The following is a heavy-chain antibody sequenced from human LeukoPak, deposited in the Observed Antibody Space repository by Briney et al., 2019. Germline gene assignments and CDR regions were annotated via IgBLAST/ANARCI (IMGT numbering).Heavy chain of an antibody. V-gene: IGHV4-34*01. Sequence: SETLSLTCGAYGGSLSGSFWSWIRQAPGKGLEWMGEINHKKTINYNASLRSRVTISLDMSKNHFTLNLTSVTAADTAVYYCARGGGVIVPGGMTWFGPWGPGTLVTVSS. CDR2: INHKKTI. J-gene: IGHJ5*02. CDR1: GGSLSGSF. D-gene: IGHD2-2*01. CDR3: ARGGGVIVPGGMTWFGP.